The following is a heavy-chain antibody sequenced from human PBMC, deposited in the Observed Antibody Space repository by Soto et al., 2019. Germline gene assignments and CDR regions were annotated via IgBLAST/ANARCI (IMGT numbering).Heavy chain of an antibody. J-gene: IGHJ4*02. V-gene: IGHV3-23*04. CDR2: INGSDFGI. CDR1: GFTFSNCA. Sequence: EVQLVESGGGLVEPGGSLRLSCAASGFTFSNCAMSWVRQAPGRGLEWVSGINGSDFGIFYADSVKGRFTISRDNAKNSLYLQMNSLRVDDTAVYYCVRGPANSPGDGSAWWGQGTLVTVSS. D-gene: IGHD6-19*01. CDR3: VRGPANSPGDGSAW.